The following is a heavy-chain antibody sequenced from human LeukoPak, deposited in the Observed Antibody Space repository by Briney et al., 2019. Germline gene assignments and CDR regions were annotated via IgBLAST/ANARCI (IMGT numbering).Heavy chain of an antibody. V-gene: IGHV3-53*05. CDR3: ATSRYCSSTSCYTAFDY. J-gene: IGHJ4*02. CDR1: GFAVSSNH. Sequence: GGSLRLSCAASGFAVSSNHMNWVRQAPGKGLEWVSVIFNGGSTYYADSVKGRFTISRDNSKNTLYLQMNSLRAEDTAVYYCATSRYCSSTSCYTAFDYWGQGTLVTVSS. CDR2: IFNGGST. D-gene: IGHD2-2*02.